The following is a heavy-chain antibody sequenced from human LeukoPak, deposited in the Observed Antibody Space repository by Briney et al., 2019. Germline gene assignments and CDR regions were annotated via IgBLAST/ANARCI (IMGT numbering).Heavy chain of an antibody. D-gene: IGHD3-9*01. Sequence: NPSETLSLTCTVSGGSISSGSYYWSWIRQPAGKGLEWIGRIYTSGSTNYNPSLKSRVTISVDTSKNQFSLKLSSVTAADTAVYYCARGLVVIKSILTGHWGYYGMDVWGQGTTVTVSS. CDR2: IYTSGST. J-gene: IGHJ6*02. CDR1: GGSISSGSYY. V-gene: IGHV4-61*02. CDR3: ARGLVVIKSILTGHWGYYGMDV.